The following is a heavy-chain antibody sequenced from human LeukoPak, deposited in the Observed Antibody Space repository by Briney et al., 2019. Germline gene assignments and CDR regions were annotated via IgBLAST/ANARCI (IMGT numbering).Heavy chain of an antibody. CDR1: GYTFTSYY. V-gene: IGHV1-46*01. CDR2: INPSGGST. J-gene: IGHJ4*02. Sequence: ASVKVSCKASGYTFTSYYMHWVRQAPGQGLEWMGIINPSGGSTSYAQKFQGRVTITRDTSASTAYMELSSLRSEDTAVYYCAILVFSVQPFDYWGQGTLVTVSS. CDR3: AILVFSVQPFDY. D-gene: IGHD5-18*01.